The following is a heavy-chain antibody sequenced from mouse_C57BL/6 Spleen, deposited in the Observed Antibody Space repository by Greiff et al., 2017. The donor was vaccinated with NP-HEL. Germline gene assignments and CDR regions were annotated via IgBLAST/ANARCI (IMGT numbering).Heavy chain of an antibody. V-gene: IGHV7-3*01. CDR3: ARWGYGSSSWYFDV. CDR1: GFTFTDYY. D-gene: IGHD1-1*01. J-gene: IGHJ1*03. Sequence: EVQLVESGGGLVQPGGSLSLSCAASGFTFTDYYMSWVRQPPGKALEWLGFIRNKANGYTTEYSASVKGRFTISRDNSQSILYLQMNALRAEDSATYYCARWGYGSSSWYFDVWGTGTTVTVSS. CDR2: IRNKANGYTT.